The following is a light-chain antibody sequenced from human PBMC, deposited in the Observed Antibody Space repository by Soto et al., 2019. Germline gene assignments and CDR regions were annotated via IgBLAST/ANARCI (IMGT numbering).Light chain of an antibody. CDR3: GTWDSSLSAGV. CDR2: DNN. V-gene: IGLV1-51*01. CDR1: SSNIGNNY. Sequence: QSVLTQPPSVSAAPGQKVTISCSGSSSNIGNNYVSWYQQLPGTAPKLLIYDNNKRRSGIPDRFSGSKSGTSATLGITGLQSGDEAGYYCGTWDSSLSAGVFGGGTKLTVL. J-gene: IGLJ2*01.